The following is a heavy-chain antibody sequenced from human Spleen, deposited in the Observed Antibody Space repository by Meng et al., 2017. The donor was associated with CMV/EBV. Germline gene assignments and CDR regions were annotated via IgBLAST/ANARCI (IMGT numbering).Heavy chain of an antibody. CDR2: FYSPGTT. J-gene: IGHJ4*02. CDR3: AKDWGRPIQLWFFDY. D-gene: IGHD5-18*01. V-gene: IGHV3-66*03. CDR1: EFSISDNY. Sequence: GESLKISCAASEFSISDNYMNWVRQAPGKGLEWVSTFYSPGTTSYADSVRGRFTISRDNSKNTLYLQMNSLRTEDTAVYYCAKDWGRPIQLWFFDYWGQGTLVTVSS.